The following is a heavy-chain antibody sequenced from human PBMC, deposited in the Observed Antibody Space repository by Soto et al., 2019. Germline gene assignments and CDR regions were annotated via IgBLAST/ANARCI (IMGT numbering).Heavy chain of an antibody. CDR1: GYTFTSYG. V-gene: IGHV1-18*01. CDR2: ISAYNGNT. Sequence: ASVKVSCKASGYTFTSYGISWVRQAPGQGLEWMGWISAYNGNTNYAQKLQGRVTMTTDTSTSTAYMELRSLRSDDTAVYYCARDVAVAGTNYYGMDVWGQGTTVTVSS. J-gene: IGHJ6*02. CDR3: ARDVAVAGTNYYGMDV. D-gene: IGHD6-19*01.